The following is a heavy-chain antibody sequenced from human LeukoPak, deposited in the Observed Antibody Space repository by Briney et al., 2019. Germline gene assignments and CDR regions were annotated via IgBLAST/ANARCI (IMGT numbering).Heavy chain of an antibody. CDR2: IIPIFGTA. V-gene: IGHV1-69*15. Sequence: SVKVSCKASGGTFSSYAISWVRQAPGQGLEWMGRIIPIFGTANYAQKLQGRVTITADESTSTAYMELSSLRSEDTAVYYCARHPGIAVPDYYLDYWGQGTLVTVSS. CDR1: GGTFSSYA. D-gene: IGHD6-19*01. J-gene: IGHJ4*02. CDR3: ARHPGIAVPDYYLDY.